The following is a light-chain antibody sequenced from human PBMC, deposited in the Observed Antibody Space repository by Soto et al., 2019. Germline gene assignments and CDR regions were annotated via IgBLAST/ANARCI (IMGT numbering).Light chain of an antibody. CDR2: DAS. V-gene: IGKV3-20*01. CDR1: QSVSSSY. CDR3: QQYGSSPLT. J-gene: IGKJ4*01. Sequence: EIVLTQSPGTLSLSPGERATLSCRASQSVSSSYIVWHQQKPGQAPRLLIYDASSRATGIPDRFSGSGSGTDFTLTISRLEPEDFAVYYCQQYGSSPLTFGGGNKVEIK.